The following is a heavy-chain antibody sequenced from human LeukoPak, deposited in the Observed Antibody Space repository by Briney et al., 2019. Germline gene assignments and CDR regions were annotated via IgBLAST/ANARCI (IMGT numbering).Heavy chain of an antibody. CDR2: INHSGST. CDR3: ARVDRFGELLLFDY. Sequence: SETLSLTCAVYGGSFSGYYWSWIRQPPGKGLERIGEINHSGSTNYNPSLKSRVTISVDTSKNQFSLKLSSVTAADTAVYYCARVDRFGELLLFDYWGQGTLVTVSS. J-gene: IGHJ4*02. CDR1: GGSFSGYY. D-gene: IGHD3-10*01. V-gene: IGHV4-34*01.